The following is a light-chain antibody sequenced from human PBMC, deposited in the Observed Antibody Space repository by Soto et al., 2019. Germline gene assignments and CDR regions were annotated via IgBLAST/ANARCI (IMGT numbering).Light chain of an antibody. Sequence: DVVMTQSPLSLPVTLGQPASISCRSSQSLVYSDGNTYLNWFQQRPGQTPRRLIYRVSNRDSGVPDRLSGSGSGTDFTLKISRVEAEDFGVYYCLQGSHWPRTFGQGTRLEIK. V-gene: IGKV2-30*01. J-gene: IGKJ5*01. CDR2: RVS. CDR3: LQGSHWPRT. CDR1: QSLVYSDGNTY.